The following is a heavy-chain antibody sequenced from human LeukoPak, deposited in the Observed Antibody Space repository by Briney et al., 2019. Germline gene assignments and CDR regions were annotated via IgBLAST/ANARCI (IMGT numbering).Heavy chain of an antibody. J-gene: IGHJ4*02. CDR3: AKGRGYSGYDAFDY. CDR1: GFTFSSYA. CDR2: ISWNSGSI. D-gene: IGHD5-12*01. Sequence: PGGSLRLSCAASGFTFSSYAMHWVRQAPGKGLEWVSGISWNSGSIGYADSVKGRFTISRDNAKNSLYLQMNSLRAEDTALYHCAKGRGYSGYDAFDYWGQGTLVTVSS. V-gene: IGHV3-9*01.